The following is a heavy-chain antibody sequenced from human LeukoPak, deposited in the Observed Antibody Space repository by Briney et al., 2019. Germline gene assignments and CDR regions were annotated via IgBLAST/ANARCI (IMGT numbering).Heavy chain of an antibody. CDR3: ARAAVLSRRDGYNYSGRLKRPYYFDY. D-gene: IGHD5-24*01. Sequence: GASVKVSCKASGYTFTSYYMHWVRQAPGQGLEWMGIINPSGGSTSYAQKFQGRVTMTRDMSTSTVYMELSSLRSEDTAVYYCARAAVLSRRDGYNYSGRLKRPYYFDYWGQGTLVTVSS. V-gene: IGHV1-46*01. CDR2: INPSGGST. J-gene: IGHJ4*02. CDR1: GYTFTSYY.